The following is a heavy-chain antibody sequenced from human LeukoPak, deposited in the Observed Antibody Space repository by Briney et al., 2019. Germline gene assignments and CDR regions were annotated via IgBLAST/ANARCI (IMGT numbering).Heavy chain of an antibody. J-gene: IGHJ3*02. CDR3: ARGSSGDAFDI. V-gene: IGHV3-48*03. D-gene: IGHD3-10*01. CDR2: ISRSGITK. CDR1: GFTFSTHE. Sequence: GGSLRLSCAASGFTFSTHEMNWVRQAPGKGLEWVAYISRSGITKYYADSVKGRFTISRDNAKKSLYLQMNSLRAEDTAVYYCARGSSGDAFDIWGQGTMVTVSS.